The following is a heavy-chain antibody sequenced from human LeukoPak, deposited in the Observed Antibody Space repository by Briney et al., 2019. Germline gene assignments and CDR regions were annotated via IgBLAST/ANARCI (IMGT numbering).Heavy chain of an antibody. J-gene: IGHJ4*02. CDR3: AKAPPPSLFTSSWYPAY. CDR2: ISSSSSYI. Sequence: SGGSLRLSCAASGFTFSSYSMNWVRQAPGKGLEWVSSISSSSSYIYYADSVKGRFTISRDNSKNTLYLQMNSLRAEDTAVYYWAKAPPPSLFTSSWYPAYWGRGTLVPV. V-gene: IGHV3-21*01. D-gene: IGHD6-13*01. CDR1: GFTFSSYS.